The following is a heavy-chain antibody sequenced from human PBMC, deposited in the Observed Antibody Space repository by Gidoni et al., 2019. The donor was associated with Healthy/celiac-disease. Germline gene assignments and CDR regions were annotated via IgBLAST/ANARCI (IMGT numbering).Heavy chain of an antibody. Sequence: QVQLQESGPGLVKPSETLSLTCTVSGGSISSYYWSWIRQPPGKGLEWIGYIYYSGSTNYNPSLKSRVTISVDTSKNQFSLKLSSVTAADTAVYYCARRQVYDTDNGFDPWGQGTLVTVSS. J-gene: IGHJ5*02. D-gene: IGHD3-22*01. V-gene: IGHV4-59*08. CDR2: IYYSGST. CDR1: GGSISSYY. CDR3: ARRQVYDTDNGFDP.